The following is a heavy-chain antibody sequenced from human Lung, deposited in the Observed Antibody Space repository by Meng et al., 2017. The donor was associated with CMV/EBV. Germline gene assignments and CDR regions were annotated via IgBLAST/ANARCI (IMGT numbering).Heavy chain of an antibody. CDR1: GFTFSAFD. D-gene: IGHD1-26*01. J-gene: IGHJ4*02. CDR2: VRGKSNSYAT. CDR3: SSTISGSYDY. V-gene: IGHV3-73*01. Sequence: GGSLRLXXAASGFTFSAFDMHWVRQASGKGLEWVGRVRGKSNSYATAYGASVEGRFTISRDDSKNTAYLQMNSLKTEDTAVYYCSSTISGSYDYWGQGPLVTVSS.